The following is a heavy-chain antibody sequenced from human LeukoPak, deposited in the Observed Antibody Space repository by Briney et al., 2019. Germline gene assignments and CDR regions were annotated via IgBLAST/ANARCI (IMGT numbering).Heavy chain of an antibody. CDR2: ISYDGSNK. V-gene: IGHV3-30*01. Sequence: SGGSLRLSCAASGFTFSSYAMHWVRQAPGKGLEWVAVISYDGSNKYYADSVKGRFTISRDNSKNTLYLQMNSLRAEDTAVYYCAREFGDVVTASSHPGDFDYWAREPWSPSPQ. D-gene: IGHD2-21*02. CDR3: AREFGDVVTASSHPGDFDY. CDR1: GFTFSSYA. J-gene: IGHJ4*02.